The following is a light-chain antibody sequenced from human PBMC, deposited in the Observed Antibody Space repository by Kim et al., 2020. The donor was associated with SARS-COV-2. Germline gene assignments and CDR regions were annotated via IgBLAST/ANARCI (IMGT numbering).Light chain of an antibody. Sequence: LSPGERATLSCRASQSVSSSYLAWYQQKPGQAPRLLIDGASSRATGIPDRFSGSGSGTDFTLTISRLEPEDFAVYYCQQYGRALTFGGGTKVDIK. CDR2: GAS. CDR1: QSVSSSY. CDR3: QQYGRALT. J-gene: IGKJ4*01. V-gene: IGKV3-20*01.